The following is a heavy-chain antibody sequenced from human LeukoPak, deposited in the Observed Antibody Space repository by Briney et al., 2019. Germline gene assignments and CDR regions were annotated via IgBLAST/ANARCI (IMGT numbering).Heavy chain of an antibody. V-gene: IGHV3-33*03. CDR2: IWYDGSNK. Sequence: PGRSLRLSCAASGFTFSSYAMRWVRQAPEKGLEWVALIWYDGSNKNYADSVKGRFTISRDKCKNSLYLQMNSLRAEDTAVYYCAKGLAPAGLQPCDYWGQGTLVTVSS. CDR3: AKGLAPAGLQPCDY. CDR1: GFTFSSYA. J-gene: IGHJ4*02. D-gene: IGHD6-13*01.